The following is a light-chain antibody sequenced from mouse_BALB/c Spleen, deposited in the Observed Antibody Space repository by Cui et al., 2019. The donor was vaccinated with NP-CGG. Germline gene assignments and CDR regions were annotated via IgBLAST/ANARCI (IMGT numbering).Light chain of an antibody. V-gene: IGLV1*01. CDR3: ALWYSNHWV. J-gene: IGLJ1*01. Sequence: QAVVTQASSLTTSPGETVTLTCRSSTGTVTTSNYANWVQEKPDHLFTGLIGGTNNRAPGVPARFSGSLMGDKAALTITGAQTEDEAIYFCALWYSNHWVFGGGTKLTVL. CDR1: TGTVTTSNY. CDR2: GTN.